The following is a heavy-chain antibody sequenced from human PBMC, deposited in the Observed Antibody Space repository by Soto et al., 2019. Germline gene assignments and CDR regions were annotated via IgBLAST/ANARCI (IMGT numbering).Heavy chain of an antibody. V-gene: IGHV4-34*01. J-gene: IGHJ4*02. CDR3: ARGQEGVVATH. CDR2: VKDGGHT. CDR1: GGSLSGYY. D-gene: IGHD5-12*01. Sequence: QVQLQQWGAGLLKSSETLSLNCAVTGGSLSGYYWSWIRQPPGKGLEWIGEVKDGGHTNYSPSLRGRVTXSXXTSHNQFSLRLNSVTAADTGVYYCARGQEGVVATHWDQGSLVTVSS.